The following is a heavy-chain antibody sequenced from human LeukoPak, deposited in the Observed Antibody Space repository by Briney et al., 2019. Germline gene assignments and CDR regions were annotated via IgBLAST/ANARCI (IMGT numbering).Heavy chain of an antibody. V-gene: IGHV5-51*01. J-gene: IGHJ4*02. CDR2: ICPGDSDT. Sequence: GESLKISCKGSGYIFTSYWIGWVRQMPGKGLEWMGIICPGDSDTRYSPSFQGQVTISADKSISTAYLQWSSLKASDTAMYYCARHRCGDCYSEDYWGQGTLVTVSS. CDR1: GYIFTSYW. D-gene: IGHD2-21*02. CDR3: ARHRCGDCYSEDY.